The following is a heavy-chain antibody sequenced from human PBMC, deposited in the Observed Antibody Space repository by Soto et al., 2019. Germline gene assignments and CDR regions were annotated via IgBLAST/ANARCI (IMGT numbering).Heavy chain of an antibody. CDR3: TRGYGDYVRDY. CDR1: GFTFSGSA. D-gene: IGHD4-17*01. CDR2: IRSKSNSYAT. Sequence: EVQLVESGGGLVQPGGSLKLSCAVSGFTFSGSAMHWVRQASGKGLEWVGRIRSKSNSYATAYAASVKGRFTISRDDSKNTRYLQMNSLKTEDTAVYYCTRGYGDYVRDYWGQGTLVTVSS. J-gene: IGHJ4*02. V-gene: IGHV3-73*01.